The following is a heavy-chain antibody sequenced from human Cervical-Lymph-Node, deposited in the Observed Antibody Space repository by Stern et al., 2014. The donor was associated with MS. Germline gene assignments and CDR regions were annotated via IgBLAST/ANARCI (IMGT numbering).Heavy chain of an antibody. J-gene: IGHJ6*02. CDR1: GFTFNSAW. CDR2: IKSKTDGGAI. D-gene: IGHD3-10*01. CDR3: TTGITMVRRVTGDYGMDV. V-gene: IGHV3-15*01. Sequence: EVQLVESGGGLVKPGGSLRLSCAASGFTFNSAWMSWVRQAPGKGLEWVGRIKSKTDGGAIDYAAPVKGRFIISRDDSKTRLYLQMNSLKTEDTAVYYCTTGITMVRRVTGDYGMDVWGQGTTVTVSS.